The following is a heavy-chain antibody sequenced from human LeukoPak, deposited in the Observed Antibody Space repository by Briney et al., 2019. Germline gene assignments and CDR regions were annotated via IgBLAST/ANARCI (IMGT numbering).Heavy chain of an antibody. D-gene: IGHD3-3*01. J-gene: IGHJ6*02. Sequence: ASVKVSCKASGYTFTIFDINWVRQAPGQGLEWAGWMNPKTGDTVYAQNFQGRVTMTRDTSIGTAYMELNSLRSEDTAVYYCAKGAIFGVTIRGYGMDVWGQGTSVTVSS. V-gene: IGHV1-8*01. CDR3: AKGAIFGVTIRGYGMDV. CDR1: GYTFTIFD. CDR2: MNPKTGDT.